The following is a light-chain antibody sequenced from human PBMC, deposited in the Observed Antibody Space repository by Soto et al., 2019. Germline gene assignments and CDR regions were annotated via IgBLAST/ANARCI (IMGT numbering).Light chain of an antibody. Sequence: FMLTQPPSVSESPGKTVTISCTGSSGSIASNYVQWYQQRPGSAPTTVIYEDNQRPSGVPDRFSGSIDSSSNSASLTISGLKTEDEADFYCQSYDSSNHVVFGGGTKVTVL. CDR1: SGSIASNY. J-gene: IGLJ2*01. CDR3: QSYDSSNHVV. CDR2: EDN. V-gene: IGLV6-57*02.